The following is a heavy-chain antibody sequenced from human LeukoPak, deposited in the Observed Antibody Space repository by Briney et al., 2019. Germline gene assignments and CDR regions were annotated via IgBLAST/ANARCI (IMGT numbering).Heavy chain of an antibody. D-gene: IGHD3-10*01. J-gene: IGHJ4*02. V-gene: IGHV3-30*18. CDR1: GFTFSNYG. CDR2: ISYDGSNT. Sequence: GGSLRLSCAASGFTFSNYGMHWVRQAPGKGLDWVAFISYDGSNTYYVDSVKGRFTISRDNSKNTLYLQMNSLRIEDTAVYYCAKGCGSGSYSTDYWGQGTLVTVSS. CDR3: AKGCGSGSYSTDY.